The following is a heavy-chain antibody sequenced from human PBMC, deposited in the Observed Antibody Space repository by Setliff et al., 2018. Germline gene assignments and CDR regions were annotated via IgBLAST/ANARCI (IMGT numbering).Heavy chain of an antibody. CDR3: ARAQSWSGGPYYFDN. CDR1: GYTFTSYD. D-gene: IGHD3-3*01. Sequence: ASVKVSCKASGYTFTSYDINWVRQATGQGLEWMGWMNPNSGNTGYAQKFQGRVTMTRNTSISTAYMDLSSLRFEDTAEYYCARAQSWSGGPYYFDNWGQGTLGTAPQ. V-gene: IGHV1-8*02. J-gene: IGHJ4*02. CDR2: MNPNSGNT.